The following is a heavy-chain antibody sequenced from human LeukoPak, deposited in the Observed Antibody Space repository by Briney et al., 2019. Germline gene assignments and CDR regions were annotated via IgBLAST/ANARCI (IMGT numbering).Heavy chain of an antibody. CDR2: FDPEDGET. Sequence: ASVKVSCKASGGTFNSYAISWVRQAPGQGLEWMGGFDPEDGETIYAQKFQGRVTMTEDTSTDTAYMELSSLRSEDTAVYYCATVAWGFQHWGQGTLVTVSS. V-gene: IGHV1-24*01. CDR1: GGTFNSYA. D-gene: IGHD7-27*01. J-gene: IGHJ1*01. CDR3: ATVAWGFQH.